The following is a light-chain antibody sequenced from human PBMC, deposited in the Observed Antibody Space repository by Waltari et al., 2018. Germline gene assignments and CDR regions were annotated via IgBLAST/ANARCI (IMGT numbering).Light chain of an antibody. CDR1: SSDVGGYNY. Sequence: QSALTQPASVSGSPGQSITISCTETSSDVGGYNYVSLYQQHPANAPKLMIYDVSNRPSGVSNRFSGSKSGNTASLTISGLQAEDEADYYCSSYTSSSTVVFGGGTKLTVL. CDR3: SSYTSSSTVV. CDR2: DVS. V-gene: IGLV2-14*03. J-gene: IGLJ2*01.